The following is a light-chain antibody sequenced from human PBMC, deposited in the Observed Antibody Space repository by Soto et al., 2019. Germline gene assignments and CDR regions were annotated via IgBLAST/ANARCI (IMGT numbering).Light chain of an antibody. J-gene: IGKJ4*01. CDR1: QSVGTN. CDR3: QQYANWPLT. Sequence: EVVMTQSPATVSVSPGERTSLSCRASQSVGTNLGWYQQKPGQAPRLLISKTSTRATGVPARFSGSGSGTEFPLTICSLQSEYIAVYYCQQYANWPLTFGGGTKV. CDR2: KTS. V-gene: IGKV3-15*01.